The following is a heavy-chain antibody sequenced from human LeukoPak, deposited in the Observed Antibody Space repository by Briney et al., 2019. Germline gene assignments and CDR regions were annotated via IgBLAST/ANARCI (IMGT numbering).Heavy chain of an antibody. CDR1: GVTFSSDA. CDR2: IIPIFGPP. D-gene: IGHD4-17*01. Sequence: ASVKVSCKVSGVTFSSDAITWLRQVPGQGLEWMGGIIPIFGPPDYAQNFQDRLTISADKPTSTAYMELSSLRFEDTAIYYCARRVIASRSDYFDSWGQGTLVTVSS. V-gene: IGHV1-69*06. CDR3: ARRVIASRSDYFDS. J-gene: IGHJ5*01.